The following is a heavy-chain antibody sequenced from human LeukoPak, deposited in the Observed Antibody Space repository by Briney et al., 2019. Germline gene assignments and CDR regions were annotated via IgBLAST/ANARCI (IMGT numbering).Heavy chain of an antibody. Sequence: SVKVSCKASGGTFSSYAISWVRQAPGQGLEWMGGIIPIFGTANYAQKFQGRVTITADESTSTAYMELSSLRSEDTAVHYCARQYSYGQYYFDYWGQGTLVTVSS. CDR3: ARQYSYGQYYFDY. J-gene: IGHJ4*02. CDR1: GGTFSSYA. CDR2: IIPIFGTA. D-gene: IGHD5-18*01. V-gene: IGHV1-69*13.